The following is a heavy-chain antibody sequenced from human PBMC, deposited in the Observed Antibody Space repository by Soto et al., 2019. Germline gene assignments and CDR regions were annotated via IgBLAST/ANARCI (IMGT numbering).Heavy chain of an antibody. CDR3: ARRGESSSLGNYFDY. J-gene: IGHJ4*02. V-gene: IGHV4-39*01. CDR1: GGSISSSSYY. CDR2: IYYSGST. Sequence: SETLSLTCTVSGGSISSSSYYWGWIRQPPGKGLEWIGSIYYSGSTYYNPSLKSRVTISVDTSKNQFSLKLSSVTAADTAVYYCARRGESSSLGNYFDYWGQGTLVTVSS. D-gene: IGHD6-13*01.